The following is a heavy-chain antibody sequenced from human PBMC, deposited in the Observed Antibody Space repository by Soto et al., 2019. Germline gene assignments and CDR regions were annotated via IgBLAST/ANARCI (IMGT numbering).Heavy chain of an antibody. CDR3: ATPYYFNH. J-gene: IGHJ1*01. CDR1: GFMFSAYT. CDR2: ISADSSYI. D-gene: IGHD3-16*01. V-gene: IGHV3-21*01. Sequence: PXGSLKLSCAGSGFMFSAYTMTWVRQAPGKGLEWLSSISADSSYIDYTDSLRGRFTVSRDNARKSLYLQIDILGAEDTAVYYCATPYYFNHWGPGTLVTVSS.